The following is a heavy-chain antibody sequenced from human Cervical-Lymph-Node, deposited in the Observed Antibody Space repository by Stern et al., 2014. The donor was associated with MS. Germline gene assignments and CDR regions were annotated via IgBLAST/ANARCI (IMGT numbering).Heavy chain of an antibody. Sequence: VQLVESGAEVKMPGASVQVSCKASGFTFTSYGISWVRQAPGQGLEWMGWISGYNGNTNYAQKLQGRVTMTTDTSTTTAYMELRSLRSDDTAVYYCARVYCSGGNCQTPLQHWGKGTLVTVSS. D-gene: IGHD2-15*01. V-gene: IGHV1-18*01. CDR2: ISGYNGNT. J-gene: IGHJ1*01. CDR1: GFTFTSYG. CDR3: ARVYCSGGNCQTPLQH.